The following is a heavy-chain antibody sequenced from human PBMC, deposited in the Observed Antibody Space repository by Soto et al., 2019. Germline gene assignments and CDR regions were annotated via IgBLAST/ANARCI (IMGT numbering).Heavy chain of an antibody. Sequence: EVQLVESGGGLIQPGGSLRLSCAASGFTVSSNYMSWVRQAPGKGLEWVSVIYSGGSTYYADSVKGRFTISRDNSKNTLYLQMNSLRAEDTAVYYCARDLWETTVTTRYYYYYGMDVWGQGTTVTVSS. CDR1: GFTVSSNY. CDR2: IYSGGST. J-gene: IGHJ6*02. D-gene: IGHD4-17*01. CDR3: ARDLWETTVTTRYYYYYGMDV. V-gene: IGHV3-53*01.